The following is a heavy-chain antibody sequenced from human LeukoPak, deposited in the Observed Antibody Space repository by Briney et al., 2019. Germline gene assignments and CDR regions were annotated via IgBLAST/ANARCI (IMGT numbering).Heavy chain of an antibody. Sequence: SETLSLTCTVSGGSISSYYWSWIRQPPGKGLEWIGYIYYSGSTNYNPSLKSRVTISVDTSKNQFSLKLSSVTAADTAVYYCARDLGGHYYDSRSFDYWGQGTLVTVSS. D-gene: IGHD3-22*01. CDR2: IYYSGST. CDR1: GGSISSYY. V-gene: IGHV4-59*01. CDR3: ARDLGGHYYDSRSFDY. J-gene: IGHJ4*02.